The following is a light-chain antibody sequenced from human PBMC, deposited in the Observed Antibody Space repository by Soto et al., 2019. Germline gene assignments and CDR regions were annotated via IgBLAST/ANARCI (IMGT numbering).Light chain of an antibody. J-gene: IGKJ1*01. CDR1: QSVSSSY. Sequence: EIVLTQSPGTLSLSPGERATLSCRASQSVSSSYLAWYQQKPGQAPRLLMYGASSRATGIPDRFSGSGSGTDSTLTISRLEPEDFAVYYCQQYGSSSWTFGQGTKVDIK. CDR3: QQYGSSSWT. CDR2: GAS. V-gene: IGKV3-20*01.